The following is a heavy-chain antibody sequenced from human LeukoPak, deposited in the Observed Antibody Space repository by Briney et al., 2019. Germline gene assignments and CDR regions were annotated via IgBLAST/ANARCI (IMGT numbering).Heavy chain of an antibody. D-gene: IGHD6-19*01. V-gene: IGHV3-21*01. CDR2: ISGSSVYI. Sequence: GGSLRLSCAASGFTFSTYTMNWVRQAPGKGLEWVSCISGSSVYIYYADSLKGRFTISRDNAKNSLYLQMNGLRAEDTAVYYCARVSVAGAVIDAFDIWRQGTMDTVSS. CDR3: ARVSVAGAVIDAFDI. J-gene: IGHJ3*02. CDR1: GFTFSTYT.